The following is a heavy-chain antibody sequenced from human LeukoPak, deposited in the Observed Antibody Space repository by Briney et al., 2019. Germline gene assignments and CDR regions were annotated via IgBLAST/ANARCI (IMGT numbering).Heavy chain of an antibody. CDR1: GGSISSYY. D-gene: IGHD3-10*01. CDR3: ARARTGSYYNFDY. Sequence: SETLSLTCTVSGGSISSYYWSWLRQPPGEGLEWIGYIYYSGSTNYNPSLKSRVTISVDTSKNQFSLKLSSVTAADTAFYYCARARTGSYYNFDYWGQGTLVTVSS. CDR2: IYYSGST. J-gene: IGHJ4*02. V-gene: IGHV4-59*01.